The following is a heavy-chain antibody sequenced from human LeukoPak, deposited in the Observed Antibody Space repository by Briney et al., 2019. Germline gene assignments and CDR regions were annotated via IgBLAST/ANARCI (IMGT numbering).Heavy chain of an antibody. CDR2: INHSGST. CDR1: GGSFSDYY. D-gene: IGHD2/OR15-2a*01. CDR3: ARDLSTTTYCLYYFRH. Sequence: PSETLSLTCAVYGGSFSDYYWSWIRQTPGKGLEWIGEINHSGSTNYNPSLKSRATISVDTSRNQFSLNLTSVTAADTAVYYCARDLSTTTYCLYYFRHWGQGALVTVSS. V-gene: IGHV4-34*01. J-gene: IGHJ4*02.